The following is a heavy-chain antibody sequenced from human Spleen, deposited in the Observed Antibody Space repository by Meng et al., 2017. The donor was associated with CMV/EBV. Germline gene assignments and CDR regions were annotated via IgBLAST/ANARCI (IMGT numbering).Heavy chain of an antibody. Sequence: VQLQESGPGLVKPSATLSLTCTVSDGSIRSYYWSWIRQPPGKGLEWIGYIIYTGSTNFNPSLESRVTMSVDTSKNQFSLKLTSVTAADTAVYYCARHGGAYSFDYWGQGTLVTVSS. J-gene: IGHJ4*02. D-gene: IGHD3-16*01. CDR3: ARHGGAYSFDY. CDR1: DGSIRSYY. CDR2: IIYTGST. V-gene: IGHV4-59*01.